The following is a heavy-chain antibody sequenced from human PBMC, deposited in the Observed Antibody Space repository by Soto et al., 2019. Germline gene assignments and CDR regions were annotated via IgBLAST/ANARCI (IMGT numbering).Heavy chain of an antibody. D-gene: IGHD3-10*01. CDR1: CGSVSSGSYY. V-gene: IGHV4-61*01. CDR3: ARGPLWFGELFLENWFDP. CDR2: IYYSGST. Sequence: SETLSLTCTVSCGSVSSGSYYWSWIRQPPGKGLEWIGYIYYSGSTNYNPSLKSRVTISVDTSKNQFSLKLSSVTAADTAVYYCARGPLWFGELFLENWFDPWGQGTLVTVSS. J-gene: IGHJ5*02.